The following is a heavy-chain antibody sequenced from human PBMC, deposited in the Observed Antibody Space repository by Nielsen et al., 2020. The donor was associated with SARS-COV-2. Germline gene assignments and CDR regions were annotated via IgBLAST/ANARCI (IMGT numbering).Heavy chain of an antibody. Sequence: SYDGRNKHYGDSVKGRFTVSRDKSTNTLYLQMNSLKAEDTAVYFCATLAGTDVYDIWGQGTMVTVSS. J-gene: IGHJ3*02. CDR3: ATLAGTDVYDI. V-gene: IGHV3-30*03. CDR2: SYDGRNK. D-gene: IGHD1-1*01.